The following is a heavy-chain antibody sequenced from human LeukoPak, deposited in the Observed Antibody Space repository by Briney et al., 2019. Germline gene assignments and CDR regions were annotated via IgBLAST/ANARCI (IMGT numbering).Heavy chain of an antibody. J-gene: IGHJ5*02. CDR1: GFTFSDHY. Sequence: GGSLRLSCAASGFTFSDHYMSWIRQAPGKGLEWVSYISYNGDTIKYADSVKGRFTIFRDNAKNSLYLQMNSLRVEDTAVYYCAREVRASFDPWGQGTLVTVSS. V-gene: IGHV3-11*04. CDR3: AREVRASFDP. CDR2: ISYNGDTI.